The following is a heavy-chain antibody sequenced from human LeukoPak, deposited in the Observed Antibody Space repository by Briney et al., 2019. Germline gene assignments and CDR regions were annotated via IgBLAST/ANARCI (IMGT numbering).Heavy chain of an antibody. D-gene: IGHD4-17*01. CDR1: GGTFSSYA. V-gene: IGHV1-69*05. Sequence: SVKVSCKASGGTFSSYAISWVRQAPGQGLEWMGRIIPIFGTANYAQKFQGRVTITTDESTSTAYMELSSLRSEDTAVYYCAREFEVPDYGDYVNWFDPWGQGTLVTVSS. J-gene: IGHJ5*02. CDR2: IIPIFGTA. CDR3: AREFEVPDYGDYVNWFDP.